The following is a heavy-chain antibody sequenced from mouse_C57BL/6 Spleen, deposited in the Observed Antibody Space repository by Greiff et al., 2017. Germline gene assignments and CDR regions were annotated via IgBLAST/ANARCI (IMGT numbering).Heavy chain of an antibody. J-gene: IGHJ4*01. V-gene: IGHV1-54*01. CDR3: ARRVGARDY. Sequence: QVQLQQSGAELVRPGTSVKVSCKASGYAFTNYLIEWVKQRPGQGLEWIGVINPGSGGTYYNEKFKGKATLTADKSSSTAYMQLSSLTSEDSAVYCCARRVGARDYWGQGTSVTVSS. CDR2: INPGSGGT. CDR1: GYAFTNYL.